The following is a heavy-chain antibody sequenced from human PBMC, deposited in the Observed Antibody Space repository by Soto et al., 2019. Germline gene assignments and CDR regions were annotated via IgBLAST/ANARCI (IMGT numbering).Heavy chain of an antibody. J-gene: IGHJ3*02. Sequence: ASVKVSCKASGYTFTSYGISWVRQAPGQGLEWMGWISAYNGNTNYAQKLQGRFTISRDNSKNTLYLQRNSLRAEDTAVYNCAKDLGIGSYLFYVFDIWGQGTMVTVSS. V-gene: IGHV1-18*01. D-gene: IGHD1-26*01. CDR3: AKDLGIGSYLFYVFDI. CDR1: GYTFTSYG. CDR2: ISAYNGNT.